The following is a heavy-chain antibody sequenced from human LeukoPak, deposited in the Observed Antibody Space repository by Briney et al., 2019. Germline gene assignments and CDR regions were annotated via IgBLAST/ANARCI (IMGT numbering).Heavy chain of an antibody. V-gene: IGHV3-48*03. CDR3: ARDTITMIVVARPNYFDY. J-gene: IGHJ4*02. CDR1: GFTFSSYE. Sequence: PGGSLRLSCAAPGFTFSSYEMNWVREAQGQRLERVSYISSSGSTIYYADSVKSRFTLSRENTKNSLYLQMNSLRDEDTAVYYYARDTITMIVVARPNYFDYWGQGTLVTVSS. D-gene: IGHD3-22*01. CDR2: ISSSGSTI.